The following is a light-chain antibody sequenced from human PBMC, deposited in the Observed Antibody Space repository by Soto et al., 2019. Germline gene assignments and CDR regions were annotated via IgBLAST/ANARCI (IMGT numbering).Light chain of an antibody. CDR1: SSDVGGYEY. CDR3: SSYTSSSRPL. J-gene: IGLJ3*02. V-gene: IGLV2-14*01. CDR2: EVS. Sequence: QSLLTQPASVSGSPGQSITISCTGTSSDVGGYEYVSWYQHHPGKAPKLIIYEVSNRPSGVSNRFSGSKSGNTASLTISGLQAEDEADYYCSSYTSSSRPLFGGGTKVTVL.